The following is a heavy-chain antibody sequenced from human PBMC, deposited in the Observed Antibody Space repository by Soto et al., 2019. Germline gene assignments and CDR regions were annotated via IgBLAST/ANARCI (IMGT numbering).Heavy chain of an antibody. V-gene: IGHV4-39*01. J-gene: IGHJ4*02. CDR2: IYYSGST. CDR1: GGSISSSSYY. Sequence: SETLPLTCTVSGGSISSSSYYWGWIRHPPGKGLEWIGSIYYSGSTYYNPSLKGRVTISVDTSNNQFSLKLSSLTATDTAVYYCARRAMATIPYYFYYWGQGTLVTVSS. CDR3: ARRAMATIPYYFYY. D-gene: IGHD5-12*01.